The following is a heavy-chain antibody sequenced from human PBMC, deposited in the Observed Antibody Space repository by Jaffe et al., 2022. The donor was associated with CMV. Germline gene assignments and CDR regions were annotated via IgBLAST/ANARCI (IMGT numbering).Heavy chain of an antibody. J-gene: IGHJ4*02. Sequence: QVQLVQSGAEVKKPGASVKVSCKASGYTFTSYGISWVRQAPGQGLEWMGWISAYNGNTNYAQKLQGRVTMTTDTSTSTAYMELRSLRSDDTAVYYCARDPRYDYVWGSYRPLDYWGQGTLVTVSS. CDR1: GYTFTSYG. V-gene: IGHV1-18*04. D-gene: IGHD3-16*02. CDR2: ISAYNGNT. CDR3: ARDPRYDYVWGSYRPLDY.